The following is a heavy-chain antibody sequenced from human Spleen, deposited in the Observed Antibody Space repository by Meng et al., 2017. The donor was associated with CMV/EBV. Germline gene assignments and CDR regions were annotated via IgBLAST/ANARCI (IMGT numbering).Heavy chain of an antibody. D-gene: IGHD3-10*01. CDR3: ARRSVMIALIRGVRFDP. Sequence: YGGSFSGYYCSWIRQPPGKGLEWIGEINHSGSTDYNPSLESRVSISIDTSKNQFSLRLSSVTAADTAIYYCARRSVMIALIRGVRFDPWGQGTLVTVSS. J-gene: IGHJ5*02. CDR1: GGSFSGYY. V-gene: IGHV4-34*01. CDR2: INHSGST.